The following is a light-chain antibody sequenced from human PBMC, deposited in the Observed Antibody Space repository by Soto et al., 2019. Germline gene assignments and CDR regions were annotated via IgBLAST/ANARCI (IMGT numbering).Light chain of an antibody. CDR2: GAS. J-gene: IGKJ1*01. CDR1: QSVNTN. Sequence: EVVMTQSPATLSVSPGEGATLFCRASQSVNTNLAWYQQKPGQIPRLLIYGASTRATGIPARFSGSGSGTEFTLTISILQSEDFAFYYCQQYNNWWTFGQGTKVEIK. V-gene: IGKV3-15*01. CDR3: QQYNNWWT.